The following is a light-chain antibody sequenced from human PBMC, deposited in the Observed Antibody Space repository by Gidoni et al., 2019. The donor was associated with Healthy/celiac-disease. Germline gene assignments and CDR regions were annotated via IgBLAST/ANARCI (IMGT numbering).Light chain of an antibody. CDR3: QQYDNLPYT. Sequence: IQMTQSPSSLSASVGDRVTITCQASQDISNYLNWYQQKPGKAPKLLIYDASNLETGVPSRFIGSGSGTDFTFTISSLQPEDIATYYCQQYDNLPYTFGQGTKLEIK. CDR1: QDISNY. J-gene: IGKJ2*01. V-gene: IGKV1-33*01. CDR2: DAS.